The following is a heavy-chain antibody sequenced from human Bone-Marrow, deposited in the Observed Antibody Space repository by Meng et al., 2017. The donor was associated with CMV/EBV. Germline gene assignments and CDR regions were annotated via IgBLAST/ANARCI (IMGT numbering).Heavy chain of an antibody. CDR2: FDPEDGKT. J-gene: IGHJ4*02. V-gene: IGHV1-24*01. CDR3: ATRMLYYDTQDY. D-gene: IGHD3-22*01. CDR1: GYTLTDLS. Sequence: ASVKVSCKVSGYTLTDLSMHWVRQAPGKGLEWMGGFDPEDGKTIYAQNFQGRVTMTEDTSTDTAYMELTSLTSEDTAVYYCATRMLYYDTQDYWGQGTRVTVSS.